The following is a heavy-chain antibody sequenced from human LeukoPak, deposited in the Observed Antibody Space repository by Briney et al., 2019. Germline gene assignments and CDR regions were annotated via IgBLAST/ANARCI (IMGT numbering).Heavy chain of an antibody. J-gene: IGHJ6*02. Sequence: GGSLRLSCAASGFTFSAYWMHWVRQDPRKGLVWVSRINGDGRNINYADSVRGRFTISRDNAKNTLYLQMNTLRVEDTAVYYCTRDLMDYDVSTGLHHYYMDVWGQGTTVTVSS. CDR1: GFTFSAYW. CDR3: TRDLMDYDVSTGLHHYYMDV. V-gene: IGHV3-74*01. D-gene: IGHD3-9*01. CDR2: INGDGRNI.